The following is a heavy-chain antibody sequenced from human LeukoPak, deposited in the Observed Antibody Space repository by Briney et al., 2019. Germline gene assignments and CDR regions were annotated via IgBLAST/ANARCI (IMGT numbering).Heavy chain of an antibody. CDR1: GYTFTSYG. J-gene: IGHJ6*02. CDR2: ISAYNGNT. D-gene: IGHD3-9*01. Sequence: ASVKVSCKASGYTFTSYGITWVRQAPGQGLEWMGWISAYNGNTNYAQKFQGRLTVTTDTSTSTAYMELSSLRSEDTAVYYCARAPTRYYDILTGREYGMDVWGQGTTVTVSS. V-gene: IGHV1-18*01. CDR3: ARAPTRYYDILTGREYGMDV.